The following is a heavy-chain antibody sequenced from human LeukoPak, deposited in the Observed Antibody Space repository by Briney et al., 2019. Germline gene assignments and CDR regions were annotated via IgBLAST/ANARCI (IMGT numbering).Heavy chain of an antibody. V-gene: IGHV1-18*01. J-gene: IGHJ4*02. Sequence: GASVKLSCKASGATFSSYAISWVRQAPGQELEWMGWISAYNRNTTYAQKLHGRVTMTTDTSTSTTYMQLSRLISEDTTVYYCARVDITSRHELDYWGQGTLVIVTS. CDR3: ARVDITSRHELDY. CDR1: GATFSSYA. CDR2: ISAYNRNT. D-gene: IGHD2-15*01.